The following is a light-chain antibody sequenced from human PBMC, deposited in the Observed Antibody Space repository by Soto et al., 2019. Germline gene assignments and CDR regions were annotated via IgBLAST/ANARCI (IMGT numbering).Light chain of an antibody. CDR2: GAS. J-gene: IGKJ5*01. CDR1: ESVSNN. Sequence: EIVMTQSPATLSLSPGERSTLSCRASESVSNNLAWYQQKPGQPPRLLIYGASSRATGIPDRFSGSGSGTDFTLTISRLEPEDFAVFYCQHDDSLPITFGQGTRLEIK. CDR3: QHDDSLPIT. V-gene: IGKV3-20*01.